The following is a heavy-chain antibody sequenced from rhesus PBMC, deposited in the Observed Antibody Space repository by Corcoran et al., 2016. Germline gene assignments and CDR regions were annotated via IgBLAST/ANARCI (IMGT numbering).Heavy chain of an antibody. CDR1: GYTCTSYY. CDR3: TRGIAAATGTFDY. D-gene: IGHD6-43*01. Sequence: QVQLVQSGAEIKQPGASVKLSCKASGYTCTSYYMHWVRQAPGQVLELIRLIYPYNGNKGYAQNVQGRVTITTDTSTSTGYMELSSLRSEDTAVYYCTRGIAAATGTFDYWGQGVLVTISS. CDR2: IYPYNGNK. V-gene: IGHV1-1*01. J-gene: IGHJ4*01.